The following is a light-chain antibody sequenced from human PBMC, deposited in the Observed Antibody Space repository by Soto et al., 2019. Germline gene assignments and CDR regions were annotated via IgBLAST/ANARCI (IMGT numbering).Light chain of an antibody. CDR2: DAS. V-gene: IGKV3-11*01. CDR3: QQRSNWPRT. Sequence: EIVSTQSPATLSLSPGERATLSCRASQSVSSYLAWYQQKPGQAPRLLIYDASNRATGIPARFSGSGSGTDFTLTIGSLEPEDFAVYYCQQRSNWPRTFGQGTKVDI. CDR1: QSVSSY. J-gene: IGKJ1*01.